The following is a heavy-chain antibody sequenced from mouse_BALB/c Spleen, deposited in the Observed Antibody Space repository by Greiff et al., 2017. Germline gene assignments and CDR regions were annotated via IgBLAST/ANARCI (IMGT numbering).Heavy chain of an antibody. CDR1: GYSFTSYY. CDR2: IDPFNGGT. J-gene: IGHJ3*01. V-gene: IGHV1S135*01. CDR3: ARRGEKSRGFAY. Sequence: EVQLVESGPELMKPGASVKISCKASGYSFTSYYMHWVKQSHGKSLEWIGYIDPFNGGTSYNQKFKGKATLTVDKSSSTAYMHLSSLTSEDSAVYYCARRGEKSRGFAYWGQGTLVTVSA.